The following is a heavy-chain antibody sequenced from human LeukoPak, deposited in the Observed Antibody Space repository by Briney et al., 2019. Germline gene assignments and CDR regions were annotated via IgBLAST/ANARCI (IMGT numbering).Heavy chain of an antibody. CDR1: GFTFSSYG. Sequence: GGSLRLPCAASGFTFSSYGMHWVRQAPGKGLEWVAFIRYDGSNKYYADSVKGRFTISRDNSKNTLYLQMNSLRAEDTAVYYRAKVSVPAGPGRLDWGQGTLVTVSS. V-gene: IGHV3-30*02. D-gene: IGHD2-2*01. CDR2: IRYDGSNK. CDR3: AKVSVPAGPGRLD. J-gene: IGHJ4*02.